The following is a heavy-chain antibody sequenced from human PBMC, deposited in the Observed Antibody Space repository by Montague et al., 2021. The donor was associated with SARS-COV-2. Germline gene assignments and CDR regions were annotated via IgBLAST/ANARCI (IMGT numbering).Heavy chain of an antibody. CDR1: GGSFSGYY. V-gene: IGHV4-34*01. D-gene: IGHD3-22*01. CDR2: IKHSGST. CDR3: ARATVDINMILVVITSVNHYFDS. Sequence: SETLSLTCAVYGGSFSGYYWTWIRQSPGKGLEWIGEIKHSGSTNYSPSLESRVAISVDTSKNRFSLKLNSVTAADTAIYYCARATVDINMILVVITSVNHYFDSWGQGTLVTVSP. J-gene: IGHJ4*02.